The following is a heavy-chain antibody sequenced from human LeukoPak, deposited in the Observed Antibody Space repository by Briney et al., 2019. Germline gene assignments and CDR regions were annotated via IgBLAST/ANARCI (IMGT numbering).Heavy chain of an antibody. CDR1: GFTFSDYY. Sequence: GGSLRLSCAASGFTFSDYYMSWIRQAPGRGLKWVSYISSSGSPISYADSVKGRSTISRDNTKNSLYLQMNSLRAEDTAVYYCARHQHYGMDVWGQGTTVTVSS. J-gene: IGHJ6*02. CDR3: ARHQHYGMDV. CDR2: ISSSGSPI. V-gene: IGHV3-11*01.